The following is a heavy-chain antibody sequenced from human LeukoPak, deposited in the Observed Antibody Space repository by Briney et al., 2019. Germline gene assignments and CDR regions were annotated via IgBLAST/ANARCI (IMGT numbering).Heavy chain of an antibody. CDR1: GYTFTGYY. V-gene: IGHV1-2*04. Sequence: ASVKVSCKASGYTFTGYYMHWVRQAPGQGLEWMGWINPNSGGTNYAQKFQGWVTMTRDTSISTAYMELSRLRSDDTAVYYCARGYGSGWYDRIFDYWGQGTLVTVSS. J-gene: IGHJ4*02. CDR3: ARGYGSGWYDRIFDY. D-gene: IGHD6-19*01. CDR2: INPNSGGT.